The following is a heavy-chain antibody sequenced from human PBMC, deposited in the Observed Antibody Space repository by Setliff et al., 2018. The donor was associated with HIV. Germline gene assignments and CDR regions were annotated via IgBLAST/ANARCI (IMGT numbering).Heavy chain of an antibody. D-gene: IGHD5-12*01. Sequence: PSETLSLTCTVSGGSIISYYWSWIRQPPGKGLEWIGEINQSGGINYNPSLKSRVTISIDTFKNQFSMKLYSVTAADTAVYYCATASGYDLFMGAFDIWGQGTMVTVSS. CDR1: GGSIISYY. CDR2: INQSGGI. CDR3: ATASGYDLFMGAFDI. J-gene: IGHJ3*02. V-gene: IGHV4-34*01.